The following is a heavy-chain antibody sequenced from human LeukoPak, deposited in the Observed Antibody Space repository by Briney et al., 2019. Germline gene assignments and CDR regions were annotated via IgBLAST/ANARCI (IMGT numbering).Heavy chain of an antibody. CDR1: GGSISSSSYY. Sequence: NPSETLSLTCAVSGGSISSSSYYWGWIRQPPGKGLEWIGSIYYSGSTYYNPSLKSRVTISVDTSKNQFSLKLSSVTAADTAVYYCARGLWGQFDYWGQGTMVTVSS. D-gene: IGHD1-26*01. V-gene: IGHV4-39*01. J-gene: IGHJ4*02. CDR2: IYYSGST. CDR3: ARGLWGQFDY.